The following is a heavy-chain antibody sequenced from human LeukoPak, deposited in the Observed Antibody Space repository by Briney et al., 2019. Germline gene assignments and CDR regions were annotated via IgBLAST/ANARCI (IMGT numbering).Heavy chain of an antibody. Sequence: GGSLRLSCAASGFTFSSYSMNWVRQAPGKGLEWVSYISSSSSTIYYADSVKGRFTISRDNAKNSLYLQMNSLRAEDTAVYYCARGTPFRYDSSGYYYEPPFDYWGQGTLVTVSS. J-gene: IGHJ4*02. CDR1: GFTFSSYS. CDR2: ISSSSSTI. V-gene: IGHV3-48*04. CDR3: ARGTPFRYDSSGYYYEPPFDY. D-gene: IGHD3-22*01.